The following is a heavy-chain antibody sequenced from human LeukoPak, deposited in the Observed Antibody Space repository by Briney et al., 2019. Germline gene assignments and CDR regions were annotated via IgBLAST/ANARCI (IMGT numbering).Heavy chain of an antibody. CDR2: ISPDGSET. V-gene: IGHV3-74*01. Sequence: PGGSLRLSCGASGFKFSDYWMHWVRQGPGKGLVWVSRISPDGSETSYADSVKGRFTISRDNAKNTLYLQMNSLRVEDTAVYYCARGCSVGSCYDYWGQGTLVTVSS. CDR3: ARGCSVGSCYDY. CDR1: GFKFSDYW. J-gene: IGHJ4*02. D-gene: IGHD2-15*01.